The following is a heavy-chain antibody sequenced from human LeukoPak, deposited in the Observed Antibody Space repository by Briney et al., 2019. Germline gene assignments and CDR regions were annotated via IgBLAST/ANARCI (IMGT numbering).Heavy chain of an antibody. J-gene: IGHJ5*01. V-gene: IGHV1-18*01. CDR2: ISAYNDNT. D-gene: IGHD2-2*01. CDR1: GYTFTSYG. CDR3: ARGCPGYCSSTTCYRWFDS. Sequence: ASVKVSCKGFGYTFTSYGISWVRQAPGQGLEWMGWISAYNDNTNYAQKLQGRVTMTTDTPTRTAYMELRSLRSDDTAVYYCARGCPGYCSSTTCYRWFDSWGQGTLVTVSS.